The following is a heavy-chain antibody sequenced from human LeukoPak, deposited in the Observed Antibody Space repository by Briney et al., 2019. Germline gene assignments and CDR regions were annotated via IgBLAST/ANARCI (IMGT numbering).Heavy chain of an antibody. J-gene: IGHJ4*02. CDR1: GFTFSSYA. V-gene: IGHV3-23*01. CDR3: AKAKYSSSWYSGRNYFDY. Sequence: GGSLRLSCAASGFTFSSYAMSWVRQAPGKGLEGVSAISGSGGSTYYADSVKGRFTISRDNSKNTLYLQMNSLRAEDTAVYYCAKAKYSSSWYSGRNYFDYWGQGTLVTVSS. CDR2: ISGSGGST. D-gene: IGHD6-13*01.